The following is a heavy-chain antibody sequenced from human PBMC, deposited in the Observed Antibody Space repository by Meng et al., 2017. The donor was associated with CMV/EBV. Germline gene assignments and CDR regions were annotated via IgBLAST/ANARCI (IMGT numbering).Heavy chain of an antibody. CDR3: ASGGDITFGVVIMSHYYYYGMDV. CDR2: IIPIPGIA. V-gene: IGHV1-69*02. J-gene: IGHJ6*02. D-gene: IGHD3-3*01. CDR1: GGTFSSYT. Sequence: SVKVSCKASGGTFSSYTISWVRQAPGQGLEWMGRIIPIPGIANYAQKFQGRVTITADKSTSTAYMELSSLRSEDTAVYYCASGGDITFGVVIMSHYYYYGMDVWGQGTTVTVSS.